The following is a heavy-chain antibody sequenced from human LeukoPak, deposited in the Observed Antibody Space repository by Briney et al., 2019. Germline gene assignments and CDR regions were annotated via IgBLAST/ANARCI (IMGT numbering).Heavy chain of an antibody. CDR2: IYHSGST. V-gene: IGHV4-38-2*02. CDR1: GYSISSGYY. Sequence: SETLSLTCTVSGYSISSGYYWGWIRQPPGKGLEWIGSIYHSGSTYYNPSLKSRVTISVDTSKNQFSLKLSSVTAADTAVYYCATASSYSGYYYYYMDVWGKGTTVTVSS. D-gene: IGHD1-26*01. CDR3: ATASSYSGYYYYYMDV. J-gene: IGHJ6*03.